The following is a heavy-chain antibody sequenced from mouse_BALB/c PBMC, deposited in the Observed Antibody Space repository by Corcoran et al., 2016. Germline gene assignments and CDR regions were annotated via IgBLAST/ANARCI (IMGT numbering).Heavy chain of an antibody. Sequence: EVQLQQSGAELVKPGASVKLSCTASGFNINDTYMHWVKQRPEQGREWIGRIDPANGNTKYDPKFQGNATITEDTSSNTAYLQLSSLTSEDTAAYYWARLGNYGYWGQGTTLTVSS. CDR3: ARLGNYGY. CDR2: IDPANGNT. CDR1: GFNINDTY. J-gene: IGHJ2*01. D-gene: IGHD2-1*01. V-gene: IGHV14-3*02.